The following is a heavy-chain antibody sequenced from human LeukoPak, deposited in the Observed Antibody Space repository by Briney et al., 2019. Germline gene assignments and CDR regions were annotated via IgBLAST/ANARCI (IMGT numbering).Heavy chain of an antibody. CDR1: GFTVSSNY. CDR3: VKGAYDSLYSYGNF. D-gene: IGHD5-18*01. Sequence: GGSLRLSCAASGFTVSSNYMSWVRQAPGKGLEWVSIIYSGGSTYYADSVKGRFTISRHNSKNTLYLQMNSLRAEDTAVYYCVKGAYDSLYSYGNFWGQGTLVTVSS. V-gene: IGHV3-53*04. CDR2: IYSGGST. J-gene: IGHJ4*02.